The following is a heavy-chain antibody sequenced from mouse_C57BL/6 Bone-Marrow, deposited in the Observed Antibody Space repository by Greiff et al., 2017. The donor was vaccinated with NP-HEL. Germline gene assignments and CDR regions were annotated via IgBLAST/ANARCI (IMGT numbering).Heavy chain of an antibody. CDR1: GFTFSNYW. CDR2: IRLESDNYAT. CDR3: TNGNYGGGFAY. V-gene: IGHV6-3*01. D-gene: IGHD2-1*01. Sequence: EVMLVESGGGLVQPGGSMKLSCVASGFTFSNYWMNWVRQSPEKGLEWVAQIRLESDNYATAYVVSVKGRFTISRDDSKSSVYLQMNDLRAEDTGIYYCTNGNYGGGFAYWGQGTLVTVSA. J-gene: IGHJ3*01.